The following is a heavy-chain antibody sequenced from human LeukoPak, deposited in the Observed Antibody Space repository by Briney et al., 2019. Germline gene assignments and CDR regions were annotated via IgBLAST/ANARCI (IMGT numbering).Heavy chain of an antibody. V-gene: IGHV1-69*04. CDR1: GGTFSSYT. D-gene: IGHD6-19*01. CDR2: IIPILGIA. J-gene: IGHJ5*02. Sequence: ASVKVSCEASGGTFSSYTISWVRQAPGQGLEWMGRIIPILGIANYAQKFQGRVTITADKSTSTAYMELSSLRSEDTAVYYCARDEQAGSGWYFDPWGQGTLVTVSS. CDR3: ARDEQAGSGWYFDP.